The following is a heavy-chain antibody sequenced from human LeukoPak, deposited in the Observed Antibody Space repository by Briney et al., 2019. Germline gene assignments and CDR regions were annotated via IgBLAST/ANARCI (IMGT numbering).Heavy chain of an antibody. Sequence: SETLSLTCTLSGDSISSGGYYWSWIRQHPGKGLEWIGYIYYSGSTYYNPSLKSRVTISVDTSKNQFSLKLSSVTAADTAVYYCARVLVYAIGHFDYWGQGTLVTVSS. CDR1: GDSISSGGYY. D-gene: IGHD2-8*01. V-gene: IGHV4-31*03. CDR2: IYYSGST. CDR3: ARVLVYAIGHFDY. J-gene: IGHJ4*02.